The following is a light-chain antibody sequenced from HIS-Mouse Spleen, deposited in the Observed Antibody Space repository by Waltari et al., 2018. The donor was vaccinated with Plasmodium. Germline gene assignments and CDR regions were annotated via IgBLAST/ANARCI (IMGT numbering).Light chain of an antibody. CDR1: SSDVGGYNY. Sequence: QSALTQPPSASGSPGQPVTISCTGTSSDVGGYNYVPWYQTNPGKAPNLMIYEVSKRPSGVPDRFSGSKSGNTASLTVSGLQAEDEADYYCSSYAGSNNLVFGGGTKLTVL. J-gene: IGLJ2*01. CDR3: SSYAGSNNLV. CDR2: EVS. V-gene: IGLV2-8*01.